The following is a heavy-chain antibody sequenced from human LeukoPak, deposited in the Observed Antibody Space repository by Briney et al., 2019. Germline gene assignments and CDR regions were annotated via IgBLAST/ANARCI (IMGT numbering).Heavy chain of an antibody. CDR1: GYTFTGYY. J-gene: IGHJ6*03. Sequence: ASVKVSCKASGYTFTGYYMHWVRQAPGQGLEWMGWINPNSGGTNYAQKFQGRVTMTRDTSISTAYMELSRLRSDDTAVYYCARVVLLWLGNLRNYYMDVWGKGTTVTISS. D-gene: IGHD3-10*01. V-gene: IGHV1-2*02. CDR3: ARVVLLWLGNLRNYYMDV. CDR2: INPNSGGT.